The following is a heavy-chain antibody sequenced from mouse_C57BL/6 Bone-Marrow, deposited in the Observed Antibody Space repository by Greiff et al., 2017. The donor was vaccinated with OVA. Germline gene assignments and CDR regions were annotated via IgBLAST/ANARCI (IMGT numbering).Heavy chain of an antibody. D-gene: IGHD1-1*01. Sequence: QVQLQQPGAELVRPGSSVKLSCKASGYTFTSYWMHWVKQRPIQGLEWIGNIDPSDSETHYNQKFKDKATLTVDKSSSTAYMQLSSLTSEDSAVYYCARYDGSSPWYVDVWGTGTTVTVSS. V-gene: IGHV1-52*01. CDR3: ARYDGSSPWYVDV. CDR2: IDPSDSET. J-gene: IGHJ1*03. CDR1: GYTFTSYW.